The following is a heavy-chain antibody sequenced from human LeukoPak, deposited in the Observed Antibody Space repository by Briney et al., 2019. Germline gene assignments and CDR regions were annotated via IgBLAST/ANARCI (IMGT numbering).Heavy chain of an antibody. J-gene: IGHJ3*01. CDR1: EFTFGRYW. D-gene: IGHD2-21*02. V-gene: IGHV3-7*03. Sequence: GGSLRLSCVASEFTFGRYWMTWVRQAPGKGLEWVANINQDGRKEHYVDSVKGRFTISRDNAKNFLYLQMNSLRAEDTAVYFCARDTSPYCGDDCYFDAFDLWGQGTMDTVSS. CDR3: ARDTSPYCGDDCYFDAFDL. CDR2: INQDGRKE.